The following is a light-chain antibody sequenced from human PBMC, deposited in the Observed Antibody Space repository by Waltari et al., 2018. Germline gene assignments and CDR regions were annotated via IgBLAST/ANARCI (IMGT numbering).Light chain of an antibody. Sequence: QSALTQPPSASGSPGQSVTISCTGTSSDVGGYNNVSWYQQHPGKAPKLMIYEVSKRPSGVPDRFSGSKSGNTASLTVSGLQAEDEADYYCSSYAGSNTHVVFGGGTKLTVL. CDR2: EVS. V-gene: IGLV2-8*01. CDR3: SSYAGSNTHVV. J-gene: IGLJ2*01. CDR1: SSDVGGYNN.